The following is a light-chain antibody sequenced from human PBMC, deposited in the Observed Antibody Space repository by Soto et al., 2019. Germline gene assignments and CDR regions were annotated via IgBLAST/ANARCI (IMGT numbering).Light chain of an antibody. CDR3: SSYTSSSTPWV. CDR2: DVS. V-gene: IGLV2-14*01. CDR1: SSDVGGYNY. J-gene: IGLJ3*02. Sequence: QSVLTQPASVSGSPGQSITISCTGTSSDVGGYNYVSWYQQNPGKAPKLMIYDVSNRPSGVSNRFSGSKSGNTASLTISGLQAEDEADYYCSSYTSSSTPWVFGGGTKLTVL.